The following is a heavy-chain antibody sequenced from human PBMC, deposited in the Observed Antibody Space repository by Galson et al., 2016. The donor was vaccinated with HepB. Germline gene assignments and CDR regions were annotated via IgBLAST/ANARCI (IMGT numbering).Heavy chain of an antibody. V-gene: IGHV3-15*01. CDR3: TTLYFQWFDWLDYDGVDV. CDR1: GFTFSNAW. Sequence: SLRLSCAASGFTFSNAWMSWVRQAPGKGLEWVGRIKSKTDSGTIEYAAPVRGRFTISRDDSKNTMYLKINSLKTADTAVYYCTTLYFQWFDWLDYDGVDVWGQGTTVTVSS. J-gene: IGHJ6*02. D-gene: IGHD3-9*01. CDR2: IKSKTDSGTI.